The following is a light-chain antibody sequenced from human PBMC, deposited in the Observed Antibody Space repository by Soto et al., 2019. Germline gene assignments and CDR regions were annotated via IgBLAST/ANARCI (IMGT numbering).Light chain of an antibody. CDR2: GAS. CDR1: QSVSSSY. Sequence: EIVLTQSPGTLSLSPGERATLSCRASQSVSSSYLAWYQQKPGQAPRLLIYGASSRATGIPDRFSGSGSGTDFTLTISRLEPEDFAVYYCQQYGSSPPLTFGGGTKM. J-gene: IGKJ4*01. CDR3: QQYGSSPPLT. V-gene: IGKV3-20*01.